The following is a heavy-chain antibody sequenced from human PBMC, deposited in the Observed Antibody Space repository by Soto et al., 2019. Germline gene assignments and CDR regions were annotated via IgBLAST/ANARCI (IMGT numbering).Heavy chain of an antibody. CDR1: GFTFSSYA. CDR2: ISYDGSNK. V-gene: IGHV3-30-3*01. Sequence: QVQLVESGGGVVQPGRSLRLSCAASGFTFSSYAMHWVRQAPGKGLEWVAVISYDGSNKYYADSVKGRFTISRDNSKNTVYLQMNSLRAEDTAVYYCARDGKAGSRAIGIHLLFGYWGQGTLVTVSS. CDR3: ARDGKAGSRAIGIHLLFGY. J-gene: IGHJ4*02. D-gene: IGHD1-1*01.